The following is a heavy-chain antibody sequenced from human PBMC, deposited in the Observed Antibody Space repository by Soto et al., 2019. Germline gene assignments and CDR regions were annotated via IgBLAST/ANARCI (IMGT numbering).Heavy chain of an antibody. CDR3: ARVSLRAYYYYGMDV. Sequence: PGGSLRLSCAASGFTFSSYAMHWVRQAPGKGLEWVAVISYDGSNKYYADSVKGRFTISRDNSKNTLYLQMNSLRAEDTAVYYCARVSLRAYYYYGMDVWGQGTTVTVSS. CDR2: ISYDGSNK. J-gene: IGHJ6*02. V-gene: IGHV3-30-3*01. CDR1: GFTFSSYA.